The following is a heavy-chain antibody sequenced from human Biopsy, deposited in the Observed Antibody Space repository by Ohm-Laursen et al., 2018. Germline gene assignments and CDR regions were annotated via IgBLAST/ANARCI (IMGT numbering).Heavy chain of an antibody. CDR1: GDSISSYY. Sequence: TLSLTCTVSGDSISSYYWSWIRQPPGQGLLWIGYVYYTGSTDYNPSLQSRVTISVDTSKNHFSLRLRSVTPADTAIYYCARDRGYYSDRTVPGYFDLWGRGTLVTVSS. J-gene: IGHJ2*01. V-gene: IGHV4-59*01. D-gene: IGHD3-22*01. CDR3: ARDRGYYSDRTVPGYFDL. CDR2: VYYTGST.